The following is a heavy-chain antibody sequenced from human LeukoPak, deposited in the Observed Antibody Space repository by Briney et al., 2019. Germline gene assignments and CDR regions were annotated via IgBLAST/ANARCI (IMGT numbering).Heavy chain of an antibody. J-gene: IGHJ3*02. D-gene: IGHD4-17*01. Sequence: GGSLRLSCAASGFTFSSYSMNWVRQAPGKGLEWVSSISSSSSYIYYADSVKGRFTISRDNAKNSLYLQMNSLRAEDTAVYYCARDRSPDYGDYFDAFDIWGQGTMVTVSS. CDR1: GFTFSSYS. V-gene: IGHV3-21*01. CDR3: ARDRSPDYGDYFDAFDI. CDR2: ISSSSSYI.